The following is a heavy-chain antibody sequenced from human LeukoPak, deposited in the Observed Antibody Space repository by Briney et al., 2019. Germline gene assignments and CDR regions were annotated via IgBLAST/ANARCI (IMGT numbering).Heavy chain of an antibody. CDR1: GFTFSNYV. CDR2: ISFDGGNK. Sequence: PGGSLRLSCEASGFTFSNYVMHWVRQAPGKGLEWVTVISFDGGNKNYADSVKGRFTISRDNAKNTLYLQMNSLRAEDTAVYYCASAPKDYQVGYWGQGTLVTVSS. J-gene: IGHJ4*02. CDR3: ASAPKDYQVGY. V-gene: IGHV3-33*05. D-gene: IGHD3-16*01.